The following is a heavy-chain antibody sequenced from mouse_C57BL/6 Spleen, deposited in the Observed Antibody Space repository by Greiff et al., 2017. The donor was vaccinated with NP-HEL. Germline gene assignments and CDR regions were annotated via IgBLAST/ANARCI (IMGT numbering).Heavy chain of an antibody. J-gene: IGHJ3*01. CDR2: INYDGSST. CDR3: ARGTSGSSYGFAY. Sequence: EVQLVESEGGLVQPGSSMKLSCTASGFTFSDYYMAWVRQVPEKGLEWVANINYDGSSTYYLDSLKSRFIMSRDNAKNILYLQMSSLKSEDTATYYCARGTSGSSYGFAYWGQGTLVTVSA. D-gene: IGHD1-1*01. CDR1: GFTFSDYY. V-gene: IGHV5-16*01.